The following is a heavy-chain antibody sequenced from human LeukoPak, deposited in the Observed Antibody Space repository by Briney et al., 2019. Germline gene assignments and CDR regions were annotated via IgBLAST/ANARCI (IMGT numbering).Heavy chain of an antibody. V-gene: IGHV1-2*02. CDR1: GYTFTGYY. D-gene: IGHD3-22*01. CDR3: ARGIYYDSSGYPDD. J-gene: IGHJ4*02. Sequence: ASVKVSCKASGYTFTGYYMHWVRQAPGQGLEWMGWINPNSGGTNYAQKFQGRVTMTRDTSISTAYMELSRLRSGDTAVYYCARGIYYDSSGYPDDWGQGTLVTVSS. CDR2: INPNSGGT.